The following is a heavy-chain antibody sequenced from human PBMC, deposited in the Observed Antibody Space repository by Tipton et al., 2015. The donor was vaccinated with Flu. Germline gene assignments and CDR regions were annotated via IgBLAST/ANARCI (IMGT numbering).Heavy chain of an antibody. CDR2: ISGSGGST. CDR1: GFTFSSYA. V-gene: IGHV3-23*01. Sequence: SLRLSCAASGFTFSSYAMSWVRQAPGKGLEWVSAISGSGGSTYYADSVKGRFTISRDNSKNTLYLQMNSLRAEDTAVYYCAKANGYSYGCFDYWGQGTLVTVSS. CDR3: AKANGYSYGCFDY. D-gene: IGHD5-18*01. J-gene: IGHJ4*02.